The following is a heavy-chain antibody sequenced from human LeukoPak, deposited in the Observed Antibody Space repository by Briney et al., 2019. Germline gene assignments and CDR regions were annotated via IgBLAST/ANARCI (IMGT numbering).Heavy chain of an antibody. J-gene: IGHJ4*02. V-gene: IGHV3-7*01. CDR1: GFNLNTKW. CDR3: ADPPSDY. CDR2: INRHGSET. Sequence: GGSLRLSCAASGFNLNTKWMTWVRQAPGKGLEWVANINRHGSETYYEDSVRGRFTISRGNAKNSLYLEMSGLRAEDTAVYYCADPPSDYWGQGTLVAVSS.